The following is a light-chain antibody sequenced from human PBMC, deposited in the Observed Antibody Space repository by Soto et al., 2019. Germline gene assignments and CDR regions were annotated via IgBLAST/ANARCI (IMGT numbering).Light chain of an antibody. J-gene: IGLJ3*02. Sequence: QSALTQPASLSGSPGQSITISCTGTSSDIGAYDRVSWDQQHPGITPKLLIYEVTNRPSGVSSRFSGSKSGNTASLTISGLQAEDEADYYCTSLTSSGTWVFGGGTKLTVL. V-gene: IGLV2-14*01. CDR3: TSLTSSGTWV. CDR2: EVT. CDR1: SSDIGAYDR.